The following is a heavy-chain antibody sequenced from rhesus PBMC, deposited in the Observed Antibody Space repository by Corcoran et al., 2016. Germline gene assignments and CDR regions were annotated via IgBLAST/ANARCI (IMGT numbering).Heavy chain of an antibody. CDR3: ARMGGRGYSSRQFDY. CDR2: IYGSSGNT. D-gene: IGHD5-24*01. V-gene: IGHV4-160*01. Sequence: QVQLQESGPGLVKPSETLSLTCAVSGGSISSNYWSWIRQPPGKGLDWIGYIYGSSGNTYYNPSLKSRVPISTDTSKNQFSLKLSSVTAADTAVYYCARMGGRGYSSRQFDYWGQGVLVTVSS. J-gene: IGHJ4*01. CDR1: GGSISSNY.